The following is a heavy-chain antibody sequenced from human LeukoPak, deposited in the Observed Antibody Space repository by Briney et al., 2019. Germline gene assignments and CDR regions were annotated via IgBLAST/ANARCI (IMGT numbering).Heavy chain of an antibody. CDR1: GFTFSTYS. CDR2: IRSSGTYI. CDR3: ARITMVRGVPRGYGLDV. D-gene: IGHD3-10*01. J-gene: IGHJ6*02. Sequence: GGSLRLSCSASGFTFSTYSMNWVRQAPGKGLEWVSSIRSSGTYIYYADSLKGRFTISRDNAKNSLSLQVNSMRAEDTAVYYCARITMVRGVPRGYGLDVWGQGTTVTVSS. V-gene: IGHV3-21*01.